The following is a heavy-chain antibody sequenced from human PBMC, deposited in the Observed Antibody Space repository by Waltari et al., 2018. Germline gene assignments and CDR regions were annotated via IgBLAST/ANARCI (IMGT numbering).Heavy chain of an antibody. CDR3: ASSIVDSSGYFY. D-gene: IGHD3-22*01. Sequence: QVQLQESGPGLVKPSETLSLTCTVSGGSISSYYWSWTRQPPGKGLEWIGYIYYSGSTNYNPALKSRVTISVDTSKNQFSLKLSSVTAADTAVYYCASSIVDSSGYFYWGQGTLVTVSS. J-gene: IGHJ4*02. V-gene: IGHV4-59*01. CDR1: GGSISSYY. CDR2: IYYSGST.